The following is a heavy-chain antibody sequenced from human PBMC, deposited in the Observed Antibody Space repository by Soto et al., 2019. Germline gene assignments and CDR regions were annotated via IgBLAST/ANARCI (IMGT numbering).Heavy chain of an antibody. Sequence: PSETLSLTCTVSGGSISSSYWSWIRQPPGKGLEWLAYIYDDGSANYNPSLKSRATISLDMSKNQFSLKLTSVTAADTAVYYCARDANWNYPHGNFDYWGQGTLVTVSS. CDR3: ARDANWNYPHGNFDY. V-gene: IGHV4-59*01. CDR1: GGSISSSY. CDR2: IYDDGSA. J-gene: IGHJ4*02. D-gene: IGHD1-7*01.